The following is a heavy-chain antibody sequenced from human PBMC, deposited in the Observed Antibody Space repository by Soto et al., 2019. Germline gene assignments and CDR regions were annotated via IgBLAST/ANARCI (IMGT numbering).Heavy chain of an antibody. CDR2: ITASADTT. D-gene: IGHD2-2*01. CDR1: AFTFRSYA. CDR3: SKFMPLRDCTSTSCRGAFDI. V-gene: IGHV3-23*01. J-gene: IGHJ3*02. Sequence: EEQLLESGGGLVRPGGSLRLSCAASAFTFRSYAMRWVRQAPGKGLEWVSAITASADTTYYADSVKGRFTISRDNSKNTLYLRMNSLRAEDTAVYYCSKFMPLRDCTSTSCRGAFDIWGQGTMVTVS.